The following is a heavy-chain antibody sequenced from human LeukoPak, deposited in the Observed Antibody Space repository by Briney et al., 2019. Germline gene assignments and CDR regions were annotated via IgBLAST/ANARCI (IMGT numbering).Heavy chain of an antibody. V-gene: IGHV3-23*01. D-gene: IGHD1-1*01. Sequence: GGSLRLSCAASGFTFTNYAMSWVRQAPGKGLDFVSSISNSGETTNYADSVKGRFTISRDNSKNTLYLQMNSLRAEDTAVYYCARVDDNWNYFDYWGQGTLVTVSS. CDR3: ARVDDNWNYFDY. J-gene: IGHJ4*02. CDR2: ISNSGETT. CDR1: GFTFTNYA.